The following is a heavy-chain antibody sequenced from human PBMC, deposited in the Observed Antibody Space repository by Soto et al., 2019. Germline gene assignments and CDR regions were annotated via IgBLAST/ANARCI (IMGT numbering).Heavy chain of an antibody. CDR3: ARGYCSGGSCSPGGMDV. CDR2: INGDGSST. J-gene: IGHJ6*02. Sequence: EVQLVESGGGLVQPGGSLRLSCAASGFTFSTYWMHWVRQAPGKGLVWVSRINGDGSSTSYADSVKGRFTISRDNAKNMXYLQMNRLRAEDTAVYYCARGYCSGGSCSPGGMDVWGQGTTVTVSS. CDR1: GFTFSTYW. V-gene: IGHV3-74*01. D-gene: IGHD2-15*01.